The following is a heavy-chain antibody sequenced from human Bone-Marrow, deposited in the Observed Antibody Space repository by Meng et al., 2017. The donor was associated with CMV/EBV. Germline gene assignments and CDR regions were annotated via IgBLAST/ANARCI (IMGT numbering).Heavy chain of an antibody. Sequence: GGSLRLSCAASGFTFSSYWMHWVRQAPGKGLEWVADVWYDGSDKYYANSVKGRFTISRDNSKNTLYLQMNSLRAEDTAIYYCARSSGTTWRHLFDPWGQGTLVTVSS. CDR1: GFTFSSYW. J-gene: IGHJ5*02. D-gene: IGHD1-7*01. CDR3: ARSSGTTWRHLFDP. CDR2: VWYDGSDK. V-gene: IGHV3-33*08.